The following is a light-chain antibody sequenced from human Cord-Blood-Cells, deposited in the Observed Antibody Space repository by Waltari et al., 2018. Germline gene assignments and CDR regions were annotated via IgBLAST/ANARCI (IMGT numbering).Light chain of an antibody. V-gene: IGKV1-5*01. CDR2: AAS. J-gene: IGKJ1*01. Sequence: DIQMTQSPSTLSVSVGDRVTITCRASQSISSWLAWYQPKPGKAPKLLIYAASSLESGVPARFGGSGSGTEVTLTISSLKPDDFATYYCQQYNSYWTFGQGTKVEIK. CDR1: QSISSW. CDR3: QQYNSYWT.